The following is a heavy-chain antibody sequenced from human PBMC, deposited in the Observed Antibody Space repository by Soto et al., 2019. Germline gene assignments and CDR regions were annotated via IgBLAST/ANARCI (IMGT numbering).Heavy chain of an antibody. CDR3: ARDWRDCSSTSCPNWFDP. Sequence: SETLSLTCTVSGGSISSYYWSWIRQPPGKGLEWIGYIYYSGSTNYNPSLKSRVTISVDTSKNQFSLKLSSVTAADTAVYYCARDWRDCSSTSCPNWFDPWGQRTLVTVSS. J-gene: IGHJ5*02. V-gene: IGHV4-59*01. CDR2: IYYSGST. D-gene: IGHD2-2*01. CDR1: GGSISSYY.